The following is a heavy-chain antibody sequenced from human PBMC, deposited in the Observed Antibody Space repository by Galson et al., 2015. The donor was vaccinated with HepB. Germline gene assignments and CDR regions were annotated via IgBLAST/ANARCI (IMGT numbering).Heavy chain of an antibody. D-gene: IGHD4-17*01. J-gene: IGHJ4*02. Sequence: SLRLSCAASGFTFSPYWMNWVRQAPGKGLEWVANINQDESETYYVDSVKGRFTISRDNAKNSLYLQLNSLRAEDTAVYYCARSTVTTHYYFDSWGQGTLATVSS. CDR2: INQDESET. CDR3: ARSTVTTHYYFDS. CDR1: GFTFSPYW. V-gene: IGHV3-7*01.